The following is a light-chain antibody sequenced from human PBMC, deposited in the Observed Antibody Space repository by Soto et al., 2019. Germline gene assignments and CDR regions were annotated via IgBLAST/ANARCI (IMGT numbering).Light chain of an antibody. V-gene: IGLV2-14*03. CDR1: RSDVGGYNY. CDR3: SSYTSASTRV. CDR2: DVT. Sequence: QSALTQPASVSGSPGQSITISCTGTRSDVGGYNYVSWYQQHPGKAPQLMIYDVTKRPSGVSNRFSGSKSGNTASLTISGLQAEDEADYYCSSYTSASTRVFGTGTKLTVL. J-gene: IGLJ1*01.